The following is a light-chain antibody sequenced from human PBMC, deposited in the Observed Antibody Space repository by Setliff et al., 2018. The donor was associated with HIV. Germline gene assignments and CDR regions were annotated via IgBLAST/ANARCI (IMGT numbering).Light chain of an antibody. V-gene: IGLV2-14*01. CDR1: SSDIGTYNF. Sequence: QSALAQPASVSGSPGQSITISCTGSSSDIGTYNFVSWYQQYPGKAPKVVIYEVSIRPSGISNRFSGSKSGNTASLTISGLQPEDDADYYCTSYTTSSAPLVFGRGTKVTVL. J-gene: IGLJ1*01. CDR3: TSYTTSSAPLV. CDR2: EVS.